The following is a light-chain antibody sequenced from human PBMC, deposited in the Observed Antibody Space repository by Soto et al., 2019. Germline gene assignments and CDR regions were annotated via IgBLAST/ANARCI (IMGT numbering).Light chain of an antibody. V-gene: IGKV1-5*01. Sequence: DIQMTQSPSTLSASVGDRVTITCRASQSISNWLAWYQQKAGKAPKLLIYDASSLESGVPSRFSGSGSGTEFTLTISSLQPDDSSTYYCQQYNSYSWTFGQGTKVEIK. CDR3: QQYNSYSWT. CDR1: QSISNW. J-gene: IGKJ1*01. CDR2: DAS.